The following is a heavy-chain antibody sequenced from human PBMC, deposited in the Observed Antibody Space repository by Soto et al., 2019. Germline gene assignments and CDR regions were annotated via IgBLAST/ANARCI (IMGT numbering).Heavy chain of an antibody. J-gene: IGHJ2*01. CDR3: ARQAAAGSYWYFDL. CDR1: GFTFDDYT. CDR2: ISWDGGST. Sequence: SLRLSCAASGFTFDDYTMHWVRQAPGKGLEWVSLISWDGGSTYYADSVKGRFTISRDNSKNSLYLQMNSLRTEDTALYYCARQAAAGSYWYFDLWGRGTLVTVSS. V-gene: IGHV3-43*01. D-gene: IGHD6-13*01.